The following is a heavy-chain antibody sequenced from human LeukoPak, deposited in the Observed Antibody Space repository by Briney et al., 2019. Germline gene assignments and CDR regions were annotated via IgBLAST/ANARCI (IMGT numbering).Heavy chain of an antibody. CDR3: ARFPVDTDMLY. V-gene: IGHV3-23*01. Sequence: PGGSLRLSCAASGFTFSGYAMSWVRQAPGKGLEWVSSISGTGGSTYYADSVKGRFTISRDNSKNTLYLQMNSLRAEDTAAYYCARFPVDTDMLYWGQGTLVTVSS. J-gene: IGHJ4*02. CDR2: ISGTGGST. CDR1: GFTFSGYA. D-gene: IGHD5-18*01.